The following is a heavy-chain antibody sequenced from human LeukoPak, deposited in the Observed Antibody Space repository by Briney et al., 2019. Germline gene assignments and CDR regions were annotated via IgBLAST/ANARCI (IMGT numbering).Heavy chain of an antibody. CDR1: RFTFSDYY. V-gene: IGHV3-11*01. CDR2: ISSSGSTI. CDR3: ARGYYSAFYCY. D-gene: IGHD4/OR15-4a*01. Sequence: GGSLRLSCAASRFTFSDYYMTWVRQAPGKGLEWVSYISSSGSTIYYADSVKGRFTISSDNAKNSLYLQMNSLRAEDTAVYYCARGYYSAFYCYWGQGTLVTVSS. J-gene: IGHJ4*02.